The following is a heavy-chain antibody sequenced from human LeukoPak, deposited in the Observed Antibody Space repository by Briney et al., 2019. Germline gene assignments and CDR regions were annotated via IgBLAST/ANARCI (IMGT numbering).Heavy chain of an antibody. V-gene: IGHV4-31*03. CDR3: ARAGVVPAADHWFDP. J-gene: IGHJ5*02. CDR1: GGSISSGGYY. CDR2: IYYSGST. D-gene: IGHD2-2*01. Sequence: PSETLSLTCTVSGGSISSGGYYWSWIRQHPGKGLEWIGYIYYSGSTYYNPSLKSRVTISVDTSKNQFSLKLSSVTAADTAVYYCARAGVVPAADHWFDPWGQGTLVTVSS.